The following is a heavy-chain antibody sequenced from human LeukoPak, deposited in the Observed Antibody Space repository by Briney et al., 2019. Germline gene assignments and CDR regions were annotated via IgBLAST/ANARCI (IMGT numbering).Heavy chain of an antibody. CDR2: IIPIFGIA. CDR1: GGTFSSYA. V-gene: IGHV1-69*04. D-gene: IGHD6-19*01. Sequence: SVKVPCKASGGTFSSYAISWVRQAPGQGLEWMGRIIPIFGIANYARKFQGRVTITADKSTSTAYMELSSLRSEDTAVYYCARDLYSSGWYYYYYGMDVWGQGTTVTVSS. J-gene: IGHJ6*02. CDR3: ARDLYSSGWYYYYYGMDV.